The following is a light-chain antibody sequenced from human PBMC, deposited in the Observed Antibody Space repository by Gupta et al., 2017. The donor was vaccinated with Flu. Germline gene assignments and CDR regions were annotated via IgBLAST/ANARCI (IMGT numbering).Light chain of an antibody. Sequence: QSVLTPLPSVSAAPVNCVAIQCAGNSSNIGAGYDVHWYQQLPGTAPKLLIFGHGHPPSRFPARFSGSKSGTSTSLAITGLQAEDEADYYCQSYDSSLSGFVFASGTKVIVL. V-gene: IGLV1-40*01. CDR3: QSYDSSLSGFV. CDR2: GHG. CDR1: SSNIGAGYD. J-gene: IGLJ1*01.